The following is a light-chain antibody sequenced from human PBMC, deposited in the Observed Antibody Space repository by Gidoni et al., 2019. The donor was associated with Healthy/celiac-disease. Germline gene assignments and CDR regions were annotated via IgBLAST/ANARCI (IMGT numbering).Light chain of an antibody. CDR2: GKN. J-gene: IGLJ2*01. CDR3: NSRDSSGNHHVV. CDR1: SLRSYD. V-gene: IGLV3-19*01. Sequence: SSELTQDPAVSVALGQTVRITCQADSLRSYDASWYQQKPGQAPVLVIYGKNNRPSGIPDRFSGSSSGNTASLTIAGAQAEDEADYYCNSRDSSGNHHVVFGGGTKLTVL.